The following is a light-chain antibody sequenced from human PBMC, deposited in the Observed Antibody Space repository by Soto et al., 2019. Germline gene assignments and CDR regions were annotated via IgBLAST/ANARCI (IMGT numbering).Light chain of an antibody. Sequence: LTQPASVSWSPGQSITISCTVTSSDVGGYNYVSWYQQHPGKAPKLMIYGVSNRPSGVSNRFSGSKYGNTASLTISGLQAEDEADYYCSSYTSSSTRVFGGGTKVTVL. CDR2: GVS. V-gene: IGLV2-14*01. CDR3: SSYTSSSTRV. J-gene: IGLJ3*02. CDR1: SSDVGGYNY.